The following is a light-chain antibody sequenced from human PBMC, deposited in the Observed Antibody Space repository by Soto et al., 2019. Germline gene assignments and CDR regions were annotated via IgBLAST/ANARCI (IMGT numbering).Light chain of an antibody. CDR1: SSDVGAYIY. Sequence: QSVLTQPASVSGSPGQSITISCGGTSSDVGAYIYVSWYQQYPGKAPKLIIYEVNNRPSGVSGRFSGSKSDTTAYLTISGLQAEDEADYYCSSYGGRSTYVFGTGTKLTVL. CDR2: EVN. J-gene: IGLJ1*01. CDR3: SSYGGRSTYV. V-gene: IGLV2-14*03.